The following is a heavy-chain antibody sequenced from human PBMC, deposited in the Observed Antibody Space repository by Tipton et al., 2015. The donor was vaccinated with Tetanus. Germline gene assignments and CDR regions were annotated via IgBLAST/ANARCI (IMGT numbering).Heavy chain of an antibody. V-gene: IGHV4-59*01. CDR2: IYYSGST. CDR1: GGSISSYY. Sequence: TLSLTCTVSGGSISSYYWSWIRQPPGKGLEWIGYIYYSGSTNYNPSLKSRVTISVDTSKNQFSLKLSSVIAADTAVYYCARAGGGSWGNFDYWGQGTLVTVSS. D-gene: IGHD6-13*01. J-gene: IGHJ4*02. CDR3: ARAGGGSWGNFDY.